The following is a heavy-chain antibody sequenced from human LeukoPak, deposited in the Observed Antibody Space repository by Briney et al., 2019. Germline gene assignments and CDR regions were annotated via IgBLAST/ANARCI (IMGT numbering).Heavy chain of an antibody. Sequence: GGSLRLSCAASGFTFSSYAMHWVRQAPGKGLEWVAVISYDGSNKYYADSVKGRFTISRDNSKNTLYLQMNSLRAEDTAVYYCASADYGTNSGDDYWGQGTLVTVSS. CDR3: ASADYGTNSGDDY. D-gene: IGHD4-23*01. J-gene: IGHJ4*02. CDR1: GFTFSSYA. V-gene: IGHV3-30-3*01. CDR2: ISYDGSNK.